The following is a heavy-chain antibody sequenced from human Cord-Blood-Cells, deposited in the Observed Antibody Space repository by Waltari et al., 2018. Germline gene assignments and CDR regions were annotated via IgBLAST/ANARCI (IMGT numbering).Heavy chain of an antibody. D-gene: IGHD7-27*01. CDR1: GYTFTGYY. CDR2: INPNRGGT. V-gene: IGHV1-2*02. J-gene: IGHJ3*02. CDR3: ARDPSLGIGAFDI. Sequence: QVQLVQSGAEVKKPGASVKVSCKASGYTFTGYYMHWVRQAPGQGLEWMGWINPNRGGTNYAQKFQGMVTMTRDTSISTAYMELSRLRSDDTAVYYCARDPSLGIGAFDIWGQGTMVTVSS.